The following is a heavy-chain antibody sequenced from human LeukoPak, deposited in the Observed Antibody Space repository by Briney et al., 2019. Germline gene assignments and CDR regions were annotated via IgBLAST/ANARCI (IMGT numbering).Heavy chain of an antibody. V-gene: IGHV4-59*12. CDR3: ARGIAAAGPAYYYYYYYYMDV. Sequence: SETLSLTCTVSGGSISSYYWSWIRQPPGKGLEWIGYIYYSGSTNYNPSLKSRVTISVDTSKNQFSLKLSSVTAADTAVYYCARGIAAAGPAYYYYYYYYMDVWGKGTTVTVSS. J-gene: IGHJ6*03. CDR2: IYYSGST. CDR1: GGSISSYY. D-gene: IGHD6-13*01.